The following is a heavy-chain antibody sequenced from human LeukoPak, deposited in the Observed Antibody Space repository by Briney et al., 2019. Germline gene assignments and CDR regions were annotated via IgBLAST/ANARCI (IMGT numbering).Heavy chain of an antibody. V-gene: IGHV1-69-2*01. CDR1: GYTFNDYH. D-gene: IGHD3-9*01. Sequence: GATVTLSFKASGYTFNDYHIHWVQQAPGKGLEWMGRVDLEDGDAIYAEKFQGRVTITADTSTDTAYMDLSSLRSFDTAVYYCARGSRSFDWLRSYFDFWGQGTLVSVSS. CDR3: ARGSRSFDWLRSYFDF. CDR2: VDLEDGDA. J-gene: IGHJ4*02.